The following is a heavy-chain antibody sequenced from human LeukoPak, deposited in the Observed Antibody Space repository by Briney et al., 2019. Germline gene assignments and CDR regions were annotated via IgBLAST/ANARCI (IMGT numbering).Heavy chain of an antibody. V-gene: IGHV3-23*01. D-gene: IGHD5-12*01. CDR1: GFTFSSYA. J-gene: IGHJ6*03. CDR3: ARDIVATITLYYYMDV. Sequence: PGGSLRLSCAASGFTFSSYAMSWVRQAPGKGLEWVSAISGSGGSTYYADSVKGRFTISRDNSKNTLYLQMNSLRAEDTAVYYCARDIVATITLYYYMDVWGKGTTVTVSS. CDR2: ISGSGGST.